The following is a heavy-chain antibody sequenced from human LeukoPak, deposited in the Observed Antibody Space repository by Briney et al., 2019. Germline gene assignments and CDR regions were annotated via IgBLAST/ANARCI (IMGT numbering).Heavy chain of an antibody. V-gene: IGHV3-7*01. CDR2: IKEDGSEK. CDR1: GFTFSSYW. CDR3: ARDKWNPGY. J-gene: IGHJ4*02. D-gene: IGHD1-20*01. Sequence: PGGSLRLSCAASGFTFSSYWMTWVRQAPGKGLEWVANIKEDGSEKNYVDSVKGRFTVSRDNAKNSLYLQMNSLRVEDTGVYYCARDKWNPGYWGQGTRVTVS.